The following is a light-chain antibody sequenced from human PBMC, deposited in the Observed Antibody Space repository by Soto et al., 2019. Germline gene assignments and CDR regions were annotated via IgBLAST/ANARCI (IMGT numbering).Light chain of an antibody. CDR2: SAS. Sequence: EIVMTQSPATLPVSPGESATLSCRASQSIASNLAWYQQKPGQAPRLLSHSASARATGIPPRFSGSGSGTEFTLTISSLQSEDFAVYYCQQHNHWPSFGQGTNLEIK. J-gene: IGKJ2*01. V-gene: IGKV3-15*01. CDR3: QQHNHWPS. CDR1: QSIASN.